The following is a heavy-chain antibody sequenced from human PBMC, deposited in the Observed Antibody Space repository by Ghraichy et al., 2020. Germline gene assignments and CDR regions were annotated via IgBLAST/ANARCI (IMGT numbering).Heavy chain of an antibody. J-gene: IGHJ4*02. CDR3: ARVICSIASCYSGGFYFDL. CDR1: GFTFSSYW. Sequence: GESLNISCAASGFTFSSYWMSWVRQTPGKGLEGVANIKQDGSEKYYLDSVRSRLTISRDNAKNSLYLQMNSLRDEDTGVYYCARVICSIASCYSGGFYFDLWGQGTLVTVSS. D-gene: IGHD2-2*01. CDR2: IKQDGSEK. V-gene: IGHV3-7*01.